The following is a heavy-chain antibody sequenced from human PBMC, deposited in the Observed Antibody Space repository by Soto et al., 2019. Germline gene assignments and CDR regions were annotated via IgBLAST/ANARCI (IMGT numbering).Heavy chain of an antibody. CDR2: VSNKNGVT. CDR3: ARERLNTGWYGFDY. D-gene: IGHD6-19*01. CDR1: GYTFTNYD. J-gene: IGHJ4*02. Sequence: QVQLVQSGGEVKKPGASVKVSCKTSGYTFTNYDFSWLRQAPGQGLEWMGWVSNKNGVTNYAEKFRDRVTMSTDPSTNTVYMELRSLTSDDTAVYFCARERLNTGWYGFDYWGQGTQVTVSS. V-gene: IGHV1-18*04.